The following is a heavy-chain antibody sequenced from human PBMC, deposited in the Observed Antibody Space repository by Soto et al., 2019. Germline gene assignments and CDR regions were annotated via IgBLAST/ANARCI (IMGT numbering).Heavy chain of an antibody. CDR3: ARRRPGSGSYYYFDY. CDR1: GYTFTSYG. CDR2: ISAYNGNT. J-gene: IGHJ4*02. V-gene: IGHV1-18*01. Sequence: ASVKVSCKASGYTFTSYGISWVRQAPGQGLEWMGWISAYNGNTNYAQKLQGRVTMTTDTSTSTAYMELRSLRSDDTAVYYCARRRPGSGSYYYFDYWGQGTLVTVSS. D-gene: IGHD3-10*01.